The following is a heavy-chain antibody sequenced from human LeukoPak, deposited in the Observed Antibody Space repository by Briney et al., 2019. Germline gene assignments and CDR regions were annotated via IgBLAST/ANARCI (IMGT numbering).Heavy chain of an antibody. V-gene: IGHV3-48*03. CDR3: ARGPPGLRYFDWMSGSGDAFDI. J-gene: IGHJ3*02. CDR1: GFTFRSFE. D-gene: IGHD3-9*01. Sequence: GGALRLSCAAPGFTFRSFEKNWVRQAPGKGGGWVSYIYSSGGTIYYADSVKGRFTISRDNAKNSLYLQMNSLRAEDTAVYYCARGPPGLRYFDWMSGSGDAFDIWGQGTMVTVSS. CDR2: IYSSGGTI.